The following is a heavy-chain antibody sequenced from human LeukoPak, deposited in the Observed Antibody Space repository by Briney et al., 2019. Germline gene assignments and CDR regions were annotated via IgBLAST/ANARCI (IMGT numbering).Heavy chain of an antibody. V-gene: IGHV4-39*07. CDR3: ARVDLAQDWNSPYYYYYVDV. CDR2: IYYSGST. D-gene: IGHD1/OR15-1a*01. CDR1: GGSISSSSYY. Sequence: SETLSLTCTVSGGSISSSSYYWGWIRQPPGKGLEWIGSIYYSGSTYYNPSLKSRVTISVDTSKNQFSLKLSSVTAADTAVYYCARVDLAQDWNSPYYYYYVDVWGKGTTVTVSS. J-gene: IGHJ6*03.